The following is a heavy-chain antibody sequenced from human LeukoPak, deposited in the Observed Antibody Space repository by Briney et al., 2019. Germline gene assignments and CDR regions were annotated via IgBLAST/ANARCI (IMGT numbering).Heavy chain of an antibody. CDR3: ARGDGVGATAGIDY. D-gene: IGHD1-26*01. CDR2: ISYDGSNK. V-gene: IGHV3-30-3*01. Sequence: PGGSLRLSCAASGFTFSSYAMHWVRQAPGKGLEWVAVISYDGSNKYYADSVKGRFTISRDNSKNTLYLQMNSLRAEDTAVYYCARGDGVGATAGIDYWGQGTLVTVSS. CDR1: GFTFSSYA. J-gene: IGHJ4*02.